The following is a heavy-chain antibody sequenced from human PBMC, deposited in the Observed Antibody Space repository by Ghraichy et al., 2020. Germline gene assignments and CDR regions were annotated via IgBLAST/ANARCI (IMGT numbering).Heavy chain of an antibody. D-gene: IGHD3-10*01. J-gene: IGHJ4*02. CDR3: ARWYMVRGVIIRVFDY. V-gene: IGHV3-66*02. Sequence: YSGGSTYYADSVKGRFTISRDNSKHTLYLQMNSLRAEDTAVYYCARWYMVRGVIIRVFDYWCQGTPITV. CDR2: YSGGST.